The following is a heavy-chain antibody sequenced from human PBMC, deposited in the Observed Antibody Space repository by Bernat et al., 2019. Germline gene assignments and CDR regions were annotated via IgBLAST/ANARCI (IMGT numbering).Heavy chain of an antibody. Sequence: QVQLQESGPGLLRPSETLSLTCTVSGGSISSYYWTWIRQPPGKGLEWIGYISYSGSTNYNPSLKSRVTISVDTSENQFSLKLSSVTAADTAVYYGAGDRRDDWNYGNGMDVWGQGTTVTVSS. D-gene: IGHD1-7*01. CDR1: GGSISSYY. V-gene: IGHV4-59*01. CDR2: ISYSGST. CDR3: AGDRRDDWNYGNGMDV. J-gene: IGHJ6*02.